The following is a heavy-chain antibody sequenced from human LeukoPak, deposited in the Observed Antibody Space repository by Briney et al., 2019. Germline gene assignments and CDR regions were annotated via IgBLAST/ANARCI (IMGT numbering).Heavy chain of an antibody. D-gene: IGHD6-19*01. CDR1: GFTFSSYA. V-gene: IGHV3-23*01. CDR2: ISGSGGST. Sequence: GGSLRLSCAASGFTFSSYAMSWVRQAPGKGLEWVSAISGSGGSTYYADSVKGRFTISGDNSKNTLYLQMNSLRAEDTAVYYCAKHTSGWYDAFDIWGQRTMVTVSS. CDR3: AKHTSGWYDAFDI. J-gene: IGHJ3*02.